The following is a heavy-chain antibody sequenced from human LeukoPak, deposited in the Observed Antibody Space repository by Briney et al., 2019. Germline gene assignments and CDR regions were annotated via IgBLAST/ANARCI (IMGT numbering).Heavy chain of an antibody. CDR2: ISVSGGST. V-gene: IGHV3-23*01. CDR1: GFTFSSYA. D-gene: IGHD3-16*02. Sequence: PGGSLRLSCAASGFTFSSYAMSGVRQAPGKGLEWVSAISVSGGSTYYADSVKGRFTISRDNSKNTLYLQMNSLRAEDTAVYYCAFPSYYFDYWGQGTLVTVSS. J-gene: IGHJ4*02. CDR3: AFPSYYFDY.